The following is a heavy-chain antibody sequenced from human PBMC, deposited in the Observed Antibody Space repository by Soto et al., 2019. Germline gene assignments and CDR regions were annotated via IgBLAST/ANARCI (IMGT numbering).Heavy chain of an antibody. D-gene: IGHD6-6*01. CDR3: ARGSPQYRSSSFDP. J-gene: IGHJ5*02. CDR1: GYTFTTDG. Sequence: QAHLVQSGAEVKKPGASVKVSCKASGYTFTTDGINWVRQAPGQGLEWMGWINSYDGDTSYAQTFQGRVTMTTDRSTSTAHMELRSLRSDDTAVYYCARGSPQYRSSSFDPWGQGTLVTVSS. V-gene: IGHV1-18*04. CDR2: INSYDGDT.